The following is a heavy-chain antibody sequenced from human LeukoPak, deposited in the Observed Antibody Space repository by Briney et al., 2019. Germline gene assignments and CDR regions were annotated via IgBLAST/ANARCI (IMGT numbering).Heavy chain of an antibody. J-gene: IGHJ4*02. Sequence: GRSLRLSCAASGYIFYEYAMHWVRQAPGKGLEWVSGMRWSSGSIGYADYVKGRFTISRDNAKNSLYLQMNSLRAEDMALYYCAKDSRVRSSGRPTYFDYWGLGTLVTVSS. D-gene: IGHD3-22*01. CDR1: GYIFYEYA. CDR3: AKDSRVRSSGRPTYFDY. CDR2: MRWSSGSI. V-gene: IGHV3-9*03.